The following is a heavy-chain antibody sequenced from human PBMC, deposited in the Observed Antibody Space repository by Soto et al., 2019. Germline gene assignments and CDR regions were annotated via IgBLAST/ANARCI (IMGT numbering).Heavy chain of an antibody. CDR3: VRDGSSGWHFDY. Sequence: EVQLVESGGGLVQPGGSLRLSCAASGFTFTTHWMSWVRQAAGKGLEWVANVKEDGSVKYYVDSVKGRFTISRDYAKNSLYLQMNXXXXXXTAVYYCVRDGSSGWHFDYWGLGTLVTVSA. J-gene: IGHJ4*02. V-gene: IGHV3-7*01. CDR1: GFTFTTHW. D-gene: IGHD6-19*01. CDR2: VKEDGSVK.